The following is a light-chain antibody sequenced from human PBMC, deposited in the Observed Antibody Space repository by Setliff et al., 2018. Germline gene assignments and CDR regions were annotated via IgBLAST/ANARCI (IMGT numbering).Light chain of an antibody. CDR1: SSDVGGYNY. CDR2: YVS. V-gene: IGLV2-14*03. Sequence: QSVLTQPASVSGSPGQSITISCTGTSSDVGGYNYVSWYQQHPGKAPKLMIYYVSNRPSWVSNRFSGSKSGNTASLTISGLQAEDEADYYCGSYTSSSTQIFGTGTKVTVL. CDR3: GSYTSSSTQI. J-gene: IGLJ1*01.